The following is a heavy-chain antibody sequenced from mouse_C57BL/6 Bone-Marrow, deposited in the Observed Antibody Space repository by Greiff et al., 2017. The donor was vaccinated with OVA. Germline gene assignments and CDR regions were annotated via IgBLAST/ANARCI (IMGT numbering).Heavy chain of an antibody. V-gene: IGHV1-39*01. CDR1: GYSFTDYY. J-gene: IGHJ1*03. D-gene: IGHD2-1*01. Sequence: EVQLQQSGPELVKPGASVKISCTASGYSFTDYYMNWVKQSTGKSLEWIGVINPNYGTTSYTQKFKGKATLTVDQSSSTAYMQLNSLTSEDSAVYYCASATYYGTGGYWCMDVWGTGTTGTVSS. CDR2: INPNYGTT. CDR3: ASATYYGTGGYWCMDV.